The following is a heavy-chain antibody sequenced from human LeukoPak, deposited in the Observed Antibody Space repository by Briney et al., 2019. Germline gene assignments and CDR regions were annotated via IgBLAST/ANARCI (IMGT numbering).Heavy chain of an antibody. CDR1: GFSFSNYA. D-gene: IGHD3-16*02. Sequence: PGGSLRLSCAASGFSFSNYAMHWVRQAPGKGLEWVSVISASGGTTFYADSVKGRFTIPRDKSKNTLYLRMNSLRVEDTAIYYCTKDYGYHYGHSDNWGQGTLVRVSS. J-gene: IGHJ4*02. CDR3: TKDYGYHYGHSDN. V-gene: IGHV3-23*01. CDR2: ISASGGTT.